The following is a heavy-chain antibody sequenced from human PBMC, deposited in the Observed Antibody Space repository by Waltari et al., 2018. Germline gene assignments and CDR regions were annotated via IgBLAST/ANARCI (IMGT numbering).Heavy chain of an antibody. Sequence: QVQLQQWGAGLLKPSETLSLTCAVYGGSFSGYYWSWIRQPPGKGLEWIGEINHSGSTNYNPTLKSRFTIAVDTSKNQFSLKLSPVHAADTAVYYWAREEVPYDYVWGSYRSQGFDPWGQGTLVTVSS. J-gene: IGHJ5*02. V-gene: IGHV4-34*01. D-gene: IGHD3-16*02. CDR1: GGSFSGYY. CDR3: AREEVPYDYVWGSYRSQGFDP. CDR2: INHSGST.